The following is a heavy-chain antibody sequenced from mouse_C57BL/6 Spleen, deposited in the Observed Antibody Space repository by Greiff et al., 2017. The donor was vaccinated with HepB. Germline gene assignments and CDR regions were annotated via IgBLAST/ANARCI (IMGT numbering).Heavy chain of an antibody. CDR3: ARLGYYGSRAWFAY. J-gene: IGHJ3*01. CDR1: GYTFTSYW. CDR2: IDPSDSYT. Sequence: QVQLQQSGAELVMPGASVKLSCKASGYTFTSYWMHWVKQRPGQGLEWIGEIDPSDSYTNYNQKFKGKSTLTVDKSSSTAYMQLSSLTSEDSAVYYCARLGYYGSRAWFAYWGQGTLVTVSA. D-gene: IGHD1-1*01. V-gene: IGHV1-69*01.